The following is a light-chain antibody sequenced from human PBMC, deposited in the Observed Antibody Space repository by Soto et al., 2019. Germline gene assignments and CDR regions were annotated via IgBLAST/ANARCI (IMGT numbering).Light chain of an antibody. Sequence: IQLTQSPSSLSASVGDRVTITCRASQGISSFLAWYQQKPGKATKLLIYGASTLQSGVPSRFSGSGSGTEFTLTISSLQPEDFATYYCQQLNSHPFTFGPGTKVDI. J-gene: IGKJ3*01. CDR2: GAS. V-gene: IGKV1-9*01. CDR3: QQLNSHPFT. CDR1: QGISSF.